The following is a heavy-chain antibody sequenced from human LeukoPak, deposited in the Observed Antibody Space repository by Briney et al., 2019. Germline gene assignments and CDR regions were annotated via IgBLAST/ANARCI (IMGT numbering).Heavy chain of an antibody. Sequence: GASVKVSCKTSGYSFVGYFIHWVRQAPGQGLHWMGRVNSNTGGTEYEPSFQGRVTMTRDTSISTAYVEVSTLISDDTSVYYCARDLSSTPNWEFDYWAQGTQVTVSS. D-gene: IGHD1-26*01. J-gene: IGHJ4*02. CDR3: ARDLSSTPNWEFDY. CDR1: GYSFVGYF. CDR2: VNSNTGGT. V-gene: IGHV1-2*06.